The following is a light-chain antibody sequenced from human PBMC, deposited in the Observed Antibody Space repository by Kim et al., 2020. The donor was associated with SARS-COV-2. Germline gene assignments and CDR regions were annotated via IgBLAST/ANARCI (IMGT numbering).Light chain of an antibody. Sequence: GQSITISCTGTSSDVGGFNYFSWYQHHPGKAPQLMIYDVTQRPSGVSNRFSGSKSGTTSSLTISGLQAEDEADYYCSSYTSSSTFVFGTGTKVTVL. CDR2: DVT. CDR1: SSDVGGFNY. V-gene: IGLV2-14*03. CDR3: SSYTSSSTFV. J-gene: IGLJ1*01.